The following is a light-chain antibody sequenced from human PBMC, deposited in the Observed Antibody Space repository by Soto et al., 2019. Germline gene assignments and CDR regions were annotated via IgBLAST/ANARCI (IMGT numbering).Light chain of an antibody. CDR2: SNN. J-gene: IGLJ1*01. CDR3: AAWDDSLNGYV. Sequence: QSVLTQPPSASWTPGQRVTISYSGSNSNNGSNTINWYQQLPGTAPKLLIYSNNQRPSGVPDRFSGSKSGTSASRAISGLQSEDEADYYCAAWDDSLNGYVFGSGTKVTVL. V-gene: IGLV1-44*01. CDR1: NSNNGSNT.